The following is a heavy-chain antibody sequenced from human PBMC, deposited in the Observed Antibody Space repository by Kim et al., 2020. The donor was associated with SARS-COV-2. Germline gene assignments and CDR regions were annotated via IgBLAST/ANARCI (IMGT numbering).Heavy chain of an antibody. J-gene: IGHJ4*02. CDR3: ARRPVISWIQPLGFDY. Sequence: SLKSRVTISVDTSKNQFSLKLSSVTAADTAVYYCARRPVISWIQPLGFDYWGQGTLVTVSS. V-gene: IGHV4-39*01. D-gene: IGHD5-18*01.